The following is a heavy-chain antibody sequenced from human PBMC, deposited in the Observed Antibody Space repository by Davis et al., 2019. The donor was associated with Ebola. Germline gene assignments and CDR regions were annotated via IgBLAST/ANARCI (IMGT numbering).Heavy chain of an antibody. CDR2: MNPNSGNT. D-gene: IGHD3-3*01. Sequence: ASVKVSCKASGYTFTSYDINWVRQATGQGLEWMGWMNPNSGNTGYAQKFQGRVTMTRNTSISTAYMELSSLRSEDTAVYYCARGSERITIFGVVIIYFYYYYGMDVWGQGTTVTVSS. CDR1: GYTFTSYD. V-gene: IGHV1-8*01. J-gene: IGHJ6*02. CDR3: ARGSERITIFGVVIIYFYYYYGMDV.